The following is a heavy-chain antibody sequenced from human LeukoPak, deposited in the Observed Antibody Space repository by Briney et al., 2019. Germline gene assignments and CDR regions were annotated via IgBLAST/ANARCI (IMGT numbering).Heavy chain of an antibody. CDR1: GGSISRYY. D-gene: IGHD1-26*01. CDR2: IYYSGST. Sequence: PSETLSLTCTVSGGSISRYYWSWIRQPPGKGLEWIGYIYYSGSTNYNPSLKSRVTISVDTSKNQFSLKLSSVTAADTAVYYCARDRSYRYGYFDYWGQGTLVTVSS. V-gene: IGHV4-59*01. CDR3: ARDRSYRYGYFDY. J-gene: IGHJ4*02.